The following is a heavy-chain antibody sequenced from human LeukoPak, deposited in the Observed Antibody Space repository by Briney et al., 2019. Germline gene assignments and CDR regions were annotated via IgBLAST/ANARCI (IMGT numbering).Heavy chain of an antibody. CDR1: GVTFSSYA. CDR2: ISGTGGST. D-gene: IGHD3-10*01. CDR3: AKTTLVRGVRFDY. V-gene: IGHV3-23*01. Sequence: PGGSLRLSCAASGVTFSSYAMSWVRQAPGKGLEWVSAISGTGGSTYYADSVTGRFTTSRDNSKNTLYLQMNTLRAEDTAVYYCAKTTLVRGVRFDYWGQGTLVTVSS. J-gene: IGHJ4*02.